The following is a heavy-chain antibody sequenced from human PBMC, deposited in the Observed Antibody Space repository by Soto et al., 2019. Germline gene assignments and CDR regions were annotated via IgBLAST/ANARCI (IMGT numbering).Heavy chain of an antibody. Sequence: QVQLVESGGGVVQPGRSLRLSCAASGFSFSNCGMHWVRQAPGKGLEWVAAISSDGSDKYYSESVKGRFTISRDNSKNRMFLQMNSLRVEDTAVYYCVKGSEVARQELDYWGQGTLVTVSS. V-gene: IGHV3-30*18. CDR1: GFSFSNCG. J-gene: IGHJ4*02. CDR2: ISSDGSDK. CDR3: VKGSEVARQELDY. D-gene: IGHD2-15*01.